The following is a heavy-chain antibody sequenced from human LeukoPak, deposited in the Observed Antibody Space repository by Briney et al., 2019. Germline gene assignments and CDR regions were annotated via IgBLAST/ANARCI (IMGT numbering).Heavy chain of an antibody. CDR2: IYVSGST. Sequence: SEALSLTCTVSGASISSYYWSWIRQPAGKGLEWIGRIYVSGSTTYNPSLESRVTMSLDTSKNQISLKVSSVTAADTAVYYCARDSGTTGEVKFDPWGQGTLVIVSS. J-gene: IGHJ5*02. D-gene: IGHD1-7*01. CDR3: ARDSGTTGEVKFDP. CDR1: GASISSYY. V-gene: IGHV4-4*07.